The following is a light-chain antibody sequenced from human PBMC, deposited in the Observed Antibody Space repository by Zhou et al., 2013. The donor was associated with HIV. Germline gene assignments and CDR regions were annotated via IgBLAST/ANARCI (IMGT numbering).Light chain of an antibody. CDR2: GAS. V-gene: IGKV3-20*01. Sequence: ETVLTQSPATLSLSPGERATLSCRASQDVNIYLAWYQQKPGQAPRLLIYGASSRATGIPDRFSGSGSGTDFTLTISRLEPEDFAVYYCQQYGSSPKTFGQGTKVEIK. CDR3: QQYGSSPKT. J-gene: IGKJ1*01. CDR1: QDVNIY.